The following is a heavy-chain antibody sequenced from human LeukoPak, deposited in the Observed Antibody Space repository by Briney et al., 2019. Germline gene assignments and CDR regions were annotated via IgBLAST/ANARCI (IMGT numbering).Heavy chain of an antibody. V-gene: IGHV3-73*01. CDR2: IRSKADTYAT. CDR1: GFTFSGSA. J-gene: IGHJ3*02. Sequence: GGSLKLSCAASGFTFSGSALHWVRQASGKGLEYIGRIRSKADTYATAYAASVKGRFTISRDDSKNTAYLQMNSLKTEDTAVYYCTTDRYYYDSSGDAFDIWGQGTMVTVSS. CDR3: TTDRYYYDSSGDAFDI. D-gene: IGHD3-22*01.